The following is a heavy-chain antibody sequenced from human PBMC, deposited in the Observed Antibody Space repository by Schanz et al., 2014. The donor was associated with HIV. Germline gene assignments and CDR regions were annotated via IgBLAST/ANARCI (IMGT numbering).Heavy chain of an antibody. V-gene: IGHV3-30*03. J-gene: IGHJ6*02. Sequence: QVQLVESGGGVVQPGRSLRLSCAASGFTFSSYGMHWVRQAPGKGLEGVAVISYDGSNKYYADSVKGRFTISRDNSKNTVYLQMNSLRAEDTAVYYCARGSGPYYYYYGMDVWGQGTTVTVSS. CDR3: ARGSGPYYYYYGMDV. D-gene: IGHD3-10*01. CDR1: GFTFSSYG. CDR2: ISYDGSNK.